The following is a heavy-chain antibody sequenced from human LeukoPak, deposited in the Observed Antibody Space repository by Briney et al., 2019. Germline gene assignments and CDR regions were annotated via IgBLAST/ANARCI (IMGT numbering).Heavy chain of an antibody. CDR1: GFPFSSYA. Sequence: TGVPLRLPCAASGFPFSSYAVLWLRRAPGKGVEGVAVISYDGSNKYYAVSEKARFTISRDKSNNKLYLQMNRLRAEDTAVYYCARDHKGAGYYYYYGMDVWGQGTTVTVSS. J-gene: IGHJ6*02. V-gene: IGHV3-30-3*01. CDR2: ISYDGSNK. CDR3: ARDHKGAGYYYYYGMDV. D-gene: IGHD6-19*01.